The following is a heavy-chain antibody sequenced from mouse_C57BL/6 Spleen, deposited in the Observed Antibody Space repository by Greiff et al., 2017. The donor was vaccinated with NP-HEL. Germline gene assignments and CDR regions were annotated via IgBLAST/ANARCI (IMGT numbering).Heavy chain of an antibody. V-gene: IGHV5-6*01. Sequence: EVQVVESGGDLVKPGGSLKLSCAASGFTFSSYGMSWVRQTPDKRLEWVATISSGGSYTYYPDSVKGRFTISRDNAKNTLYLQMSSLKSEDTAMYYCAGYGSSFYWYFDVWGTGTTVTVSS. CDR2: ISSGGSYT. D-gene: IGHD1-1*01. CDR3: AGYGSSFYWYFDV. CDR1: GFTFSSYG. J-gene: IGHJ1*03.